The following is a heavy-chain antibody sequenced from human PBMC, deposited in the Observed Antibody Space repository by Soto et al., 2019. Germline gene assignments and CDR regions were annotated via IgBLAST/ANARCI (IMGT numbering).Heavy chain of an antibody. V-gene: IGHV4-59*12. CDR1: GGSISSYY. D-gene: IGHD3-3*01. J-gene: IGHJ4*02. CDR2: IYHSGST. CDR3: ARGGYDFWSGYYAYYFDY. Sequence: PSETLSLTCTVSGGSISSYYWSWIRQPPGKGLEWIGEIYHSGSTNYNPSLKSRVTISVDTSKNQFSLKLSSVTAADTAVYYCARGGYDFWSGYYAYYFDYWGQGTLVTVSS.